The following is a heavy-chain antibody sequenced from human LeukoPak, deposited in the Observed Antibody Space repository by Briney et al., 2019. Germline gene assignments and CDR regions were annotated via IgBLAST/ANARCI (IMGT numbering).Heavy chain of an antibody. Sequence: PGGSLRFSCAASGFTFSSYAMSWVRQAPGKGLEWVSAISGSGGSTYYADSVKGRFTISRDNSKNTLYLQMNSLRAEDTAVYYCARLGGSSGALSGYFDYWGQGTLVTVSS. J-gene: IGHJ4*02. CDR2: ISGSGGST. D-gene: IGHD1-26*01. CDR3: ARLGGSSGALSGYFDY. CDR1: GFTFSSYA. V-gene: IGHV3-23*01.